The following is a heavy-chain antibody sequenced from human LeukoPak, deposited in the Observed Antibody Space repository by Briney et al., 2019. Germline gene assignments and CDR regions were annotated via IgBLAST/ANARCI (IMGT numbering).Heavy chain of an antibody. Sequence: PGGSLRLSCAASGFTFSSYSMNWVRQAPGKGLEWVSSISSSSSYIYYADSVKGRFTISRDNAKNSLYLQMNSLRAEDTAVYYCASFPLQDYYDRSGHRGYWGQGTLVTVS. D-gene: IGHD3-22*01. V-gene: IGHV3-21*01. CDR3: ASFPLQDYYDRSGHRGY. CDR2: ISSSSSYI. J-gene: IGHJ4*02. CDR1: GFTFSSYS.